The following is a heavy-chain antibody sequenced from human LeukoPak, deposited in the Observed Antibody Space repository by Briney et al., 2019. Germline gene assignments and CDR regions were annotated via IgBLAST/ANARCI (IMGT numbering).Heavy chain of an antibody. CDR3: IVVVPAAPLDY. J-gene: IGHJ4*02. D-gene: IGHD2-2*01. Sequence: ASVKVSCKASGYTFTGHYMHWVRQAPGQGLEWMGWINPNSGGINYAQKFQGRVTMTRDTSISTVYMELSSLRSDDTAVYYCIVVVPAAPLDYWGQGTLVTVSS. CDR1: GYTFTGHY. V-gene: IGHV1-2*02. CDR2: INPNSGGI.